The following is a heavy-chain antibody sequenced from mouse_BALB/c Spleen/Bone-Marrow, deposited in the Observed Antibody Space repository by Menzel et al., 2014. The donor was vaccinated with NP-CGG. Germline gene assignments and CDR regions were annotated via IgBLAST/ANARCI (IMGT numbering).Heavy chain of an antibody. J-gene: IGHJ4*01. V-gene: IGHV1-67*01. CDR1: SYTLTDYA. CDR3: ARGDYDYAMDY. D-gene: IGHD2-4*01. CDR2: ISTYYGNT. Sequence: QVQLKESGPELVRPGVSVKISCKGSSYTLTDYAMHWVKQSHAKSLEWIGVISTYYGNTNYNQKFKGKATMTVDKSSSTAYMELARLTSEDSAVYYCARGDYDYAMDYWGQGTSVTVSS.